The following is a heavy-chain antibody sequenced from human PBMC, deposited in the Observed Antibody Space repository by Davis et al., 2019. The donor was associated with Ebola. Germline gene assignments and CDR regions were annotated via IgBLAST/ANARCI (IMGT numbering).Heavy chain of an antibody. J-gene: IGHJ6*03. CDR3: ARLSKEGSIYHDFMDV. V-gene: IGHV5-51*01. CDR1: GYTFTDYW. Sequence: PGGSLRLSCKGSGYTFTDYWIAWVRQMPGKGLEWMGIIYPGKSDIRYSPSFQGQVTIPADKSLTTAYLEWSSLKASDTALYYCARLSKEGSIYHDFMDVWGKGTTVTVSS. CDR2: IYPGKSDI.